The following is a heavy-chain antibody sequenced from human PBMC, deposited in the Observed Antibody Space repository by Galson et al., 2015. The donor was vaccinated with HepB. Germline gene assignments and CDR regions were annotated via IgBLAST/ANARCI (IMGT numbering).Heavy chain of an antibody. CDR3: AHRGYDSSGYYKYFDY. D-gene: IGHD3-22*01. CDR1: GFSLSTSGVG. Sequence: PALVKPTQTLTLTCTFSGFSLSTSGVGVGWLRQPPGKALEGLALICWNADKRYSPSLKSRLTITKDTSRNQVVLTMTNMDPVDTATYYCAHRGYDSSGYYKYFDYWGQGTLVTVSS. V-gene: IGHV2-5*01. CDR2: ICWNADK. J-gene: IGHJ4*02.